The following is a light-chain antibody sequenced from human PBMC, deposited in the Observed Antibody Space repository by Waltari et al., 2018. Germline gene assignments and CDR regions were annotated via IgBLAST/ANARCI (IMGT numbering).Light chain of an antibody. CDR2: GVS. CDR3: SSYTNIIPYV. CDR1: SSDVDNYNF. J-gene: IGLJ1*01. Sequence: QSALTQPASVSGSPGQSITISCTGTSSDVDNYNFVSWYQQHTGKAPKLMIYGVSKQPSGVSDRLSGSKSGHTASLTISALQAEDEADYYCSSYTNIIPYVFGTGTKVTVL. V-gene: IGLV2-14*01.